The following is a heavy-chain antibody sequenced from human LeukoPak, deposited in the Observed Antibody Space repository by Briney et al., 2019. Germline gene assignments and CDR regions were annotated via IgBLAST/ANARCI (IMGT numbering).Heavy chain of an antibody. D-gene: IGHD6-19*01. CDR2: ISYDGSNK. Sequence: TGRSLRLSCAASGFTFSSYGMHWVRQAPGKGLEWVAVISYDGSNKYYADSVKGRFTISRDNSKNTLYLQMNSLRAEDTAVYYCARCLDGAVAGYYFDYWGQGTLVTVSS. V-gene: IGHV3-30*03. J-gene: IGHJ4*02. CDR3: ARCLDGAVAGYYFDY. CDR1: GFTFSSYG.